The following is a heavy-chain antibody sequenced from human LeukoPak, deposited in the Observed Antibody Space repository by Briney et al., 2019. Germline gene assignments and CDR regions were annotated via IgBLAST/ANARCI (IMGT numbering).Heavy chain of an antibody. V-gene: IGHV1-18*01. CDR2: ISAYNGNT. J-gene: IGHJ4*02. Sequence: GASVRVSCKASGYAFTSYGISWVRQAPGQGLEWMGWISAYNGNTNYAQKLQGRVTMTTDTSTSTAYMELRCLRSDDTAVYYCARDSHDYDILTGYPGPYYYFDYWGQGTLVTVSS. CDR3: ARDSHDYDILTGYPGPYYYFDY. CDR1: GYAFTSYG. D-gene: IGHD3-9*01.